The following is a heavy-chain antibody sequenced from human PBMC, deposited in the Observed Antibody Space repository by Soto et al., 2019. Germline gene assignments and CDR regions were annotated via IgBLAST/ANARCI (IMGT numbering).Heavy chain of an antibody. V-gene: IGHV3-72*01. J-gene: IGHJ4*02. CDR3: ARVYCRGSGCQGTLYYFDY. CDR2: SRNKANSYTT. Sequence: VGSLGFSCAASGFTFSDHYMDWVRQAPGKGLEWVGRSRNKANSYTTEYAASVKGRFTISRDDSKNSLYLQMESLKTEDTAVYYCARVYCRGSGCQGTLYYFDYWGQGTLVTVSS. D-gene: IGHD2-15*01. CDR1: GFTFSDHY.